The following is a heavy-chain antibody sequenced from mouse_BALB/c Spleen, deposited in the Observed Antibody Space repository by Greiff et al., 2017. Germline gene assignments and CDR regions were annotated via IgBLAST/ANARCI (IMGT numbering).Heavy chain of an antibody. V-gene: IGHV1-7*01. CDR1: GYTFTSYW. CDR2: INPSTGYT. CDR3: ARYLPYYYAMDY. J-gene: IGHJ4*01. D-gene: IGHD5-1*01. Sequence: QVQLQQSGAELAKPGASVKMSCKASGYTFTSYWMHWVKQRPGQGLEWIGYINPSTGYTEYNQKFKDKATLTADKSSSTAYMQLSSLTSEDSAVYYCARYLPYYYAMDYWGQGTSVTVSS.